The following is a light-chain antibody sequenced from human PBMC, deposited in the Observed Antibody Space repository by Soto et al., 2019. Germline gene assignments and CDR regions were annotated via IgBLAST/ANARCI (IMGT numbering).Light chain of an antibody. CDR2: DNN. J-gene: IGLJ2*01. Sequence: QSVLTQPPSVSAAPGQKVTISCSGSSSNIGNNYVSWYQQLPGTAPKLLIYDNNKRPSGIPDRFSGSKSGTSATLGITGLQTGDEADYYCGTWDTSLSAVLFGGGTKLPS. CDR1: SSNIGNNY. CDR3: GTWDTSLSAVL. V-gene: IGLV1-51*01.